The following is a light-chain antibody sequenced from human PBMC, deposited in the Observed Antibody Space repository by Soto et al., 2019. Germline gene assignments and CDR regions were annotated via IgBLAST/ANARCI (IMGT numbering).Light chain of an antibody. CDR2: DAS. V-gene: IGKV1-5*01. CDR1: QSISSW. J-gene: IGKJ1*01. CDR3: QQYNSYPWT. Sequence: DIQMTQSPFALSASVGDRAPITCRASQSISSWLAWYQQKPGKAPKLLIYDASTLQSGVPSMYSGSGSGTEFTLTISNLQPDDFATYYCQQYNSYPWTFGPGTKVDIK.